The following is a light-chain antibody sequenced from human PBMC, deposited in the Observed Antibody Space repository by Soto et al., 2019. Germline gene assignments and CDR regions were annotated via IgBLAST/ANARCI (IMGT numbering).Light chain of an antibody. CDR3: AAWDDSLGEV. CDR1: SSNIGNYY. V-gene: IGLV1-47*01. Sequence: QAVVTQPPSASGTPGQRVSISCSGSSSNIGNYYVYWYQHLPGTAPKVLIYGNNQRPSGVPDRFSGSKSGTSASLAISGLRSEDEADYYCAAWDDSLGEVFGTGTQLTVL. J-gene: IGLJ1*01. CDR2: GNN.